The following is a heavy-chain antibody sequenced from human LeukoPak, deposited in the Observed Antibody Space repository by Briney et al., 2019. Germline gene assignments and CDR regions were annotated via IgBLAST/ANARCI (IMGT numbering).Heavy chain of an antibody. CDR2: ISWNSGSI. CDR3: AKDRILGYSSSWSPFDY. J-gene: IGHJ4*02. CDR1: GFTFDDYA. V-gene: IGHV3-9*01. Sequence: SGRSLRLSCAASGFTFDDYAMHWVRQAPGKGLEWVSGISWNSGSIGYADSVKGRFTISRDNAKNSLYLQMNSLRAEDTALHYCAKDRILGYSSSWSPFDYWGQGTLVTVSS. D-gene: IGHD6-13*01.